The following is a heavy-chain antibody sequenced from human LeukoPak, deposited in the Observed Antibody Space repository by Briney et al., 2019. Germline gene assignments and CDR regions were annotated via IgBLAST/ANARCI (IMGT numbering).Heavy chain of an antibody. CDR3: AREVGATTWGAFDI. CDR1: GYTFTGYY. CDR2: INPNSGGT. J-gene: IGHJ3*02. D-gene: IGHD1-26*01. Sequence: ASVRVSCKASGYTFTGYYMHWVRQPPGQGLEWMGWINPNSGGTNYAQKFQGRVTMTRDTSISTAYMELSRLRSDDTAVYYCAREVGATTWGAFDIWGQGTMVTVSS. V-gene: IGHV1-2*02.